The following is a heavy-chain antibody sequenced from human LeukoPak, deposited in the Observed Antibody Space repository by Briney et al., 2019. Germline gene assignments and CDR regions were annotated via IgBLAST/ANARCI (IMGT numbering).Heavy chain of an antibody. CDR1: GFTFSSYA. CDR3: ARWVFTGDYFDY. CDR2: ISYDGSSK. D-gene: IGHD2-8*01. J-gene: IGHJ4*02. V-gene: IGHV3-30-3*01. Sequence: PGRSLRLSCAASGFTFSSYAMHWVRQAPGKGLEWVAVISYDGSSKYYADSVKGRFTISRDNSKNTPYLQMNSLRAEDTAVYYCARWVFTGDYFDYWGQGTLVTVSS.